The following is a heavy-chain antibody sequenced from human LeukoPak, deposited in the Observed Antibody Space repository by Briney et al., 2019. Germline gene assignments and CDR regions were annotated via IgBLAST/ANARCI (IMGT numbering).Heavy chain of an antibody. D-gene: IGHD4-17*01. V-gene: IGHV4-34*01. CDR3: ARGNYGDSNFDY. CDR1: GGSFSGYY. CDR2: INHSGST. J-gene: IGHJ4*02. Sequence: SETLSLTCAVYGGSFSGYYWSWIRQPPGKGLEWIGEINHSGSTNYNPSLKSRVTISVDTSKNQFSLELSSVTAADTAVYYCARGNYGDSNFDYWGQGTLVTVSS.